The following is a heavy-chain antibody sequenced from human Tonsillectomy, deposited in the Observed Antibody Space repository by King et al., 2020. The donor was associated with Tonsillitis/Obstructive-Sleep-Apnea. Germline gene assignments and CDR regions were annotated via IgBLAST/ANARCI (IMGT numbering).Heavy chain of an antibody. CDR1: GGSFSGYY. V-gene: IGHV4-34*01. CDR3: ARGRKTTVTQGILNY. CDR2: INHSGST. Sequence: VQLQQWGAGLLKPSETLSLTCAVNGGSFSGYYWSWIRQPPGKGLEWIGEINHSGSTNYNPSLKSRVTISVDMSKNQFSLKLNSVTAADTAVYYFARGRKTTVTQGILNYWGQGTLVTVSS. D-gene: IGHD4-17*01. J-gene: IGHJ4*02.